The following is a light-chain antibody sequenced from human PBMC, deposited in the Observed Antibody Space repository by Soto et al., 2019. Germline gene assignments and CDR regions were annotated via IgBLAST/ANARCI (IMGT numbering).Light chain of an antibody. Sequence: EIAMTPSPATLSVSPGESATLSCRASQYISSNVAWYQHRPGQAPRLLIYRASTRATGIPARFSGSGSVTEFTLTISSLQSEDHTVYPCLQYHNLCAFCRGTKVDIK. CDR2: RAS. V-gene: IGKV3-15*01. CDR3: LQYHNLCA. J-gene: IGKJ1*01. CDR1: QYISSN.